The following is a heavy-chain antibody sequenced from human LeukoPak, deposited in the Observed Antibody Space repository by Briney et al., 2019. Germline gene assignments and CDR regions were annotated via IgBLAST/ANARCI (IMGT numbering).Heavy chain of an antibody. Sequence: SVKVSCKASGGTFSSYAISWVQQAPGQGLEWMGGIIPIFGTANYAQKFQGRVTITADKSTSTAYTELSSLRSEDTAVYYCARETYYYGSGSPSPFDYWGQGTLVTVSS. CDR3: ARETYYYGSGSPSPFDY. CDR2: IIPIFGTA. D-gene: IGHD3-10*01. J-gene: IGHJ4*02. V-gene: IGHV1-69*06. CDR1: GGTFSSYA.